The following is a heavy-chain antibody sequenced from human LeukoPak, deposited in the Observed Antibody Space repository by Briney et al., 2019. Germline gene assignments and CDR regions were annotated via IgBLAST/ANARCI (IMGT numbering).Heavy chain of an antibody. CDR1: GFAFSSYS. CDR3: ARDSGRRGWYFDL. J-gene: IGHJ2*01. V-gene: IGHV3-48*01. Sequence: RSLRLSCAASGFAFSSYSMNWVRQAPGKGLEWVSYISSSSSTIYYADSVKGRFTISRANAKNSLYLQMNSLRAEDTAVYYCARDSGRRGWYFDLWGRGTLVTVSS. CDR2: ISSSSSTI. D-gene: IGHD6-19*01.